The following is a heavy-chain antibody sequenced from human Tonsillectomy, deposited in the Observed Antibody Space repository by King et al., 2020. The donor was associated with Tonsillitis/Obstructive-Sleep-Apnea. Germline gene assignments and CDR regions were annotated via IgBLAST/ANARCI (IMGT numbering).Heavy chain of an antibody. V-gene: IGHV3-23*04. D-gene: IGHD2-2*01. Sequence: VQLVESGGGLVQPGGSLRLSCAASGFTFSTYAMSWVRQAPGKGLEWVSTMSGSDPGTYHADSVKGRFTISRDNSKNTLYLQMNILRAEDTAVYYFAKWSAGHCSGTKFYEFVCWAQGTLLTVSS. CDR3: AKWSAGHCSGTKFYEFVC. CDR1: GFTFSTYA. J-gene: IGHJ4*02. CDR2: MSGSDPGT.